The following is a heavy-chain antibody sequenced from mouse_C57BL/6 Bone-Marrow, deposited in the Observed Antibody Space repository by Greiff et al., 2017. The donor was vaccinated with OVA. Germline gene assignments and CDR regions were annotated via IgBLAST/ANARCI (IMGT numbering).Heavy chain of an antibody. V-gene: IGHV5-12*01. Sequence: EVQGVEPGGGLVQPGGSLKLSCAASGFTFSDYYMYWVRQTPEKRLEWVAYISNGGGSTYYPDTVKGRFTISRDNAKHTLYLQMSRLKSEDTAMYYCAGGSSDYWGQGTTLTVSS. CDR3: AGGSSDY. CDR1: GFTFSDYY. J-gene: IGHJ2*01. CDR2: ISNGGGST. D-gene: IGHD1-3*01.